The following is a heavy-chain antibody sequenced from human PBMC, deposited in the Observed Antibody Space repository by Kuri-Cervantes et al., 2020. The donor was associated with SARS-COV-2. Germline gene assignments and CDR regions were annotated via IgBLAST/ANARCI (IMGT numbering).Heavy chain of an antibody. V-gene: IGHV4-34*01. CDR3: ARSKNFADATGHYRIAFDS. D-gene: IGHD3-9*01. CDR1: GFTFSSYE. Sequence: GSLRLSCAASGFTFSSYEMNWVRRPPGKGLEWIGGINHIGTADDNPSLRGRVTMSVDTSKKQFSLKLRSLTAADAAVYYCARSKNFADATGHYRIAFDSWGQGILVTVSS. CDR2: INHIGTA. J-gene: IGHJ4*02.